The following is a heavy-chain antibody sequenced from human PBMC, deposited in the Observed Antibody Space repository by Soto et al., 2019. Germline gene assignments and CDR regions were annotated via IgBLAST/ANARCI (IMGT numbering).Heavy chain of an antibody. D-gene: IGHD3-10*01. V-gene: IGHV3-30-3*01. CDR2: ISYDGGKK. CDR3: ARGRRGLGVDSYYFDR. Sequence: QVHLVESGGGVVQPGRSLRLACTASGFTFSNYALHWFRQAPGKGLEWVALISYDGGKKYNAASVTGRFSISRDNSKNRLHLEMNSLRTDDTAVYYCARGRRGLGVDSYYFDRWGQGTLVTVAS. J-gene: IGHJ4*02. CDR1: GFTFSNYA.